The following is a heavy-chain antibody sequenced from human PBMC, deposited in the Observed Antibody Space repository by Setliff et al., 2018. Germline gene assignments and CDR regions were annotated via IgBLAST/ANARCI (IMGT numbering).Heavy chain of an antibody. J-gene: IGHJ3*02. D-gene: IGHD2-2*01. Sequence: GGSLRLSCAVSGFTFSYAWMHWVRQAPGKGLAWVGRIKSKTDGGSIDYAAPVKDRFTISRDDSKATLYLYMDSLKTEDTAVYYCTTDRAGCYGTTCFNAFEIWGHGTMVTVSS. CDR2: IKSKTDGGSI. CDR1: GFTFSYAW. CDR3: TTDRAGCYGTTCFNAFEI. V-gene: IGHV3-15*07.